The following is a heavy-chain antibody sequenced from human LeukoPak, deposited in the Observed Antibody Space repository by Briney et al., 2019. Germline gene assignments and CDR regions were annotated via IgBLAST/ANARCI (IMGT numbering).Heavy chain of an antibody. D-gene: IGHD2-2*01. Sequence: PGRSLRLSCTASGFTFGDYAMSWVRQAPGKGLEWVGFIRSKAYGGTTEYAASVKGRFTISRDDSKSIAYLQMNSLKTEDTAVYYCTRGRDIVVVPAAQESYYYGMDVWGKGTTVTVSS. CDR1: GFTFGDYA. J-gene: IGHJ6*04. CDR3: TRGRDIVVVPAAQESYYYGMDV. CDR2: IRSKAYGGTT. V-gene: IGHV3-49*04.